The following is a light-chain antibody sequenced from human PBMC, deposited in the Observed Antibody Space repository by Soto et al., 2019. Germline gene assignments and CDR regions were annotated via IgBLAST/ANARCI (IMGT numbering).Light chain of an antibody. CDR2: GNN. CDR3: QSYDTTLSGGSV. CDR1: SSNIGAGFD. V-gene: IGLV1-40*01. J-gene: IGLJ1*01. Sequence: QSALTQSPSVSGAPGQSVSISCTGTSSNIGAGFDVHWYQQVPATAPKLLIYGNNNRPSGVPDRFSGSKSGTSASLAITGLHAEDEADYYCQSYDTTLSGGSVFGTGTKVTVL.